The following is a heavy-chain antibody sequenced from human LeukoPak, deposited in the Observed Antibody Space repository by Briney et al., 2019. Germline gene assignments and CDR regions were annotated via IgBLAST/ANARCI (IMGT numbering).Heavy chain of an antibody. V-gene: IGHV1-8*01. CDR1: GYTFTSYD. CDR2: MNPKSAHT. Sequence: ASVKVSCKASGYTFTSYDIHWVRQASGHGLEWMGWMNPKSAHTGLAQRFQGRVTLTRNTSISTAYMELSSLTSEDTAMYYCTRGPSYHSKWVGGMWFDPWGQGTLVTVSS. CDR3: TRGPSYHSKWVGGMWFDP. D-gene: IGHD3-10*01. J-gene: IGHJ5*02.